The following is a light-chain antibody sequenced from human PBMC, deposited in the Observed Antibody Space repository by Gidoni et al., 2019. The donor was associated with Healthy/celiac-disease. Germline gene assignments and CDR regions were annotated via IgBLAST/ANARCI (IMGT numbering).Light chain of an antibody. V-gene: IGLV3-25*03. Sequence: YDLTHPPSVPVSPGQPARLTCSGDALPKQYAYWYQQKPGQAPVLVIYKDSERPSGIPGRFSGSSSGTTVTLTISGGQAEDEADYYCQSADSSGTLVVGGGTKLTVL. CDR1: ALPKQY. J-gene: IGLJ2*01. CDR3: QSADSSGTLV. CDR2: KDS.